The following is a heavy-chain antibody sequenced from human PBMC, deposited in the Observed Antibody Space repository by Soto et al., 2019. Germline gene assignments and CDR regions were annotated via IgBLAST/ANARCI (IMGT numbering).Heavy chain of an antibody. V-gene: IGHV4-59*08. CDR1: GGSISSYY. CDR2: IYYSGST. D-gene: IGHD5-18*01. CDR3: ARRYGSCFDY. J-gene: IGHJ4*02. Sequence: PSETLSLTCTVSGGSISSYYWSWIRQPPGKGLEWIGYIYYSGSTNYNPSLKSRVTISVDTSKNQFSLKLSSVTAADTDVYYCARRYGSCFDYWGQGTLVTVXS.